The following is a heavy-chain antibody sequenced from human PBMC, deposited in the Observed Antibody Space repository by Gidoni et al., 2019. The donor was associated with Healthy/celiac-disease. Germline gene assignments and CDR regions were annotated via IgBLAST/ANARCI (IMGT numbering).Heavy chain of an antibody. CDR1: SISSSSYY. D-gene: IGHD6-13*01. V-gene: IGHV4-39*01. J-gene: IGHJ5*02. CDR2: IYYSGST. CDR3: ARHLYSSSWYYFDP. Sequence: SISSSSYYWGWIRQPPGKGLEWIGSIYYSGSTYYNPSLKSRVTISVDTSKNQFSLKLSSLTAADTAVYYCARHLYSSSWYYFDPWGQGTLVTVSS.